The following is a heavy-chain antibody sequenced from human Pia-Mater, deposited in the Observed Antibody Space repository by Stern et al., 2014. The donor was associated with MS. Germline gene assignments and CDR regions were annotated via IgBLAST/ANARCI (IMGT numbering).Heavy chain of an antibody. V-gene: IGHV1-2*02. CDR1: GYIFTGYY. J-gene: IGHJ6*02. D-gene: IGHD3-3*01. Sequence: VQLVESGAEVKKPGASVKVSCKTSGYIFTGYYIHWVRQAPGQGLEWMAWINPNTGGTKYAQKFQGRVTMSRDTSSSTAYVELSSLTSDDTAVYYCARDQRGITIFGVVTDYYYLGMDVWCQGTTVTVSS. CDR2: INPNTGGT. CDR3: ARDQRGITIFGVVTDYYYLGMDV.